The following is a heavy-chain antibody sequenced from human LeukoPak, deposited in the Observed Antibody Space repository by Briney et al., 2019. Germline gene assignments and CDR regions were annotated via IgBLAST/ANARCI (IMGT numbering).Heavy chain of an antibody. J-gene: IGHJ4*02. CDR2: INPNSGGT. CDR3: ARDNVLRYFDWLLPFDY. Sequence: ASVKVSCKASGYTFTGYYMHWVRQAPGQGLEWMGWINPNSGGTNYAQKLQGRVTMTTDTSTSTAYMELRSLRSDDTAVYCCARDNVLRYFDWLLPFDYWGQGTLVTVSS. CDR1: GYTFTGYY. V-gene: IGHV1-2*02. D-gene: IGHD3-9*01.